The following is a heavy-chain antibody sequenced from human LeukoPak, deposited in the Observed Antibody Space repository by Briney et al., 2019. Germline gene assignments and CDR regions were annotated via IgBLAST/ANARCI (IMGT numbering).Heavy chain of an antibody. CDR2: ISGSGGST. V-gene: IGHV3-23*01. J-gene: IGHJ4*02. CDR3: AKGYGDY. D-gene: IGHD3-16*01. CDR1: GFTFSNDL. Sequence: GGSLRLSCAASGFTFSNDLMTWVRQGPGKGLEWVSSISGSGGSTYYADSVKGRFTISRDNPKKKLYLQMNSLRAEDTAAYYCAKGYGDYWGQGTLLTVSS.